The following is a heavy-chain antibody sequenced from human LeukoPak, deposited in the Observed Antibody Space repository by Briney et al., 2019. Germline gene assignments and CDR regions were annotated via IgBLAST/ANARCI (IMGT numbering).Heavy chain of an antibody. CDR2: ISSSSSYI. J-gene: IGHJ6*02. V-gene: IGHV3-21*01. Sequence: GGSLRLSCAASGFTFSNYSMNWVRQAPGKGLEWVSSISSSSSYIYYADSVKGRFTISRDNAKNSLYLQMNSLRAEDTAVYYCARDVRYCSSTSCYDKYYYYGMDVWGQGTTVTVSS. CDR1: GFTFSNYS. D-gene: IGHD2-2*01. CDR3: ARDVRYCSSTSCYDKYYYYGMDV.